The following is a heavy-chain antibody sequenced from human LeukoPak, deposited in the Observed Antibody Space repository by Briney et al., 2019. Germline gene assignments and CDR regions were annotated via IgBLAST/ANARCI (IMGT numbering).Heavy chain of an antibody. CDR3: ARDSSGYLGIDY. CDR1: GGSISSGGYY. CDR2: IYYSGGT. J-gene: IGHJ4*02. V-gene: IGHV4-31*03. Sequence: PSQTLSLTCTVSGGSISSGGYYWSWIRQHPGKGLEWIGYIYYSGGTYYNPSLKSRVTISVDTSKNQFSLKLSSVTAADTAVYYCARDSSGYLGIDYWGQGTLVTVSS. D-gene: IGHD3-22*01.